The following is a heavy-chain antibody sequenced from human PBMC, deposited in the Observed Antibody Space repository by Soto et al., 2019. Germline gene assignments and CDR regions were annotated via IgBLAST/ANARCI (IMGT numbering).Heavy chain of an antibody. CDR1: GYTFTSYG. D-gene: IGHD4-4*01. Sequence: ASVKVSCKASGYTFTSYGISWVRQAPGQGLEWMGWISAYNGNTNYAQKLQGRVTMTTDTSTSTAYMELSSLRSEDTAVYYCARARTVTTVAEYWGQGTLVTVSS. J-gene: IGHJ4*02. CDR2: ISAYNGNT. CDR3: ARARTVTTVAEY. V-gene: IGHV1-18*01.